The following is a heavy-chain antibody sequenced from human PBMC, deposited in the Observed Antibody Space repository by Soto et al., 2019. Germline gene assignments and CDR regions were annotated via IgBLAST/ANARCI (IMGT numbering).Heavy chain of an antibody. D-gene: IGHD3-22*01. V-gene: IGHV4-30-4*01. Sequence: TSETLSLTCTVSGGSISSGDYYWSWIRQPPGKGLEWIGYIYYSGSTYYNPSLKSRVTISVDTSKNQFSLKLSSVTAADTAVYYCARVRGPTYYYDSSGYYFDYWGQGTLVTVSS. CDR3: ARVRGPTYYYDSSGYYFDY. J-gene: IGHJ4*02. CDR2: IYYSGST. CDR1: GGSISSGDYY.